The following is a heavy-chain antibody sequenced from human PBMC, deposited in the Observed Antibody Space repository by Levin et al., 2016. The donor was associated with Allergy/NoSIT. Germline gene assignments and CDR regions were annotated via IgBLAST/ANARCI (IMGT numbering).Heavy chain of an antibody. D-gene: IGHD3-22*01. J-gene: IGHJ4*02. CDR1: GFTFSSYA. Sequence: LSLTCAASGFTFSSYAMHWVRQAPGKGLEWVAVISYDGSNKYYADSVKGRFTISRDNSKNTLYLQMNSLRAEDTAVYYCARALIVVPPNSYFDYWGQGTLVTVSS. CDR3: ARALIVVPPNSYFDY. CDR2: ISYDGSNK. V-gene: IGHV3-30-3*01.